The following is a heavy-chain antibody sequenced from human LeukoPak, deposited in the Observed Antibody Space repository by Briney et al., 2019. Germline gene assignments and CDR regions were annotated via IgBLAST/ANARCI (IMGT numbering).Heavy chain of an antibody. CDR3: AKGALWSGYLGAPIDY. Sequence: RGSPRLSPAPSLFTPTSYAMSWGPQAPGHGVEWVSAFGGSGGNTYYADSVKGRLTTSRDNSNNTLYLQMNSVRAEETAVYCCAKGALWSGYLGAPIDYWGQGTLGTVSS. J-gene: IGHJ4*02. D-gene: IGHD3-3*01. CDR2: FGGSGGNT. V-gene: IGHV3-23*01. CDR1: LFTPTSYA.